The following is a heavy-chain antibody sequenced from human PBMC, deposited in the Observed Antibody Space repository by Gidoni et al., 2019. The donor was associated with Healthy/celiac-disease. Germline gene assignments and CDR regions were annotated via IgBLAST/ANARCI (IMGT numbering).Heavy chain of an antibody. J-gene: IGHJ6*02. CDR1: GFTVSSNY. CDR2: IYSGGST. Sequence: EVQLVESGGGLVQPGGSLRLSCAASGFTVSSNYMSWVRQAPGKGLEWVSVIYSGGSTYYADSVKGRLTISRNNSKNTLYLQMNSLRAEDTAVYYCARDRAGALSYYGMDVWGQGTTVTVSS. D-gene: IGHD1-26*01. CDR3: ARDRAGALSYYGMDV. V-gene: IGHV3-53*04.